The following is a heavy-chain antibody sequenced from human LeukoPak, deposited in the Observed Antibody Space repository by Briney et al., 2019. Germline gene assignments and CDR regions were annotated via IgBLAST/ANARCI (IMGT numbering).Heavy chain of an antibody. CDR2: IYPGDSDT. D-gene: IGHD6-19*01. J-gene: IGHJ5*02. CDR1: GYSFTSYW. V-gene: IGHV5-51*01. CDR3: ARHLGSGWYPTAYNWFDP. Sequence: GESLKISCKGSGYSFTSYWIGWVRQMPGKGLEWMGIIYPGDSDTRYSPSFQGQVTISADKSISTAYLQWSSLKASDTAMYYGARHLGSGWYPTAYNWFDPWGQGTLVTVSS.